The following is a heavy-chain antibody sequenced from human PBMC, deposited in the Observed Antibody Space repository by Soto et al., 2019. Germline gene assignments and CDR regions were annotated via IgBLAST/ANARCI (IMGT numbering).Heavy chain of an antibody. J-gene: IGHJ6*02. CDR3: ARERRDAYNLFYGMDV. CDR2: ISAYNDDT. CDR1: GYTFSSYG. Sequence: QVQLVQSGAEVKKPGASVKVSCKASGYTFSSYGISWVRQAPGQGLEWMGWISAYNDDTNYAQILQGRVTMTTDTXTXRAYMELRSLRSDDTAVYYCARERRDAYNLFYGMDVWGQGTTVTVSS. D-gene: IGHD1-1*01. V-gene: IGHV1-18*01.